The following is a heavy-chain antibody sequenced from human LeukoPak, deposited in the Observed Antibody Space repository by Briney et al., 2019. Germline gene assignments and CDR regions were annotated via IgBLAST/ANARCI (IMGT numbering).Heavy chain of an antibody. CDR3: AKTKSYGDYEGVFDY. Sequence: PGGSLRLSCVGSGFTFSDAWMNWVRQSPGKGLEWVSAISGSGGSTYYADSVKGRFTISRDNSKNTLYLQMNSLRAEDTAVYYCAKTKSYGDYEGVFDYWGQGTLVTVSS. CDR1: GFTFSDAW. CDR2: ISGSGGST. V-gene: IGHV3-23*01. J-gene: IGHJ4*02. D-gene: IGHD4-17*01.